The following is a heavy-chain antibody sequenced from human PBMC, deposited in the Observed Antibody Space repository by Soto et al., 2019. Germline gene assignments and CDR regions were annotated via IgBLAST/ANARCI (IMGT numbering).Heavy chain of an antibody. Sequence: PSETRSRTGTVSGGSISSYDWSWLRQPAGKGLEWIGRIYNSAGTNYTPSLKSRVTMSGDTSKNQSSLKMSTVTAAETAVYYCARDRSITAAGPHWFDPWAQGTLVT. J-gene: IGHJ5*02. D-gene: IGHD6-13*01. CDR2: IYNSAGT. CDR1: GGSISSYD. V-gene: IGHV4-4*07. CDR3: ARDRSITAAGPHWFDP.